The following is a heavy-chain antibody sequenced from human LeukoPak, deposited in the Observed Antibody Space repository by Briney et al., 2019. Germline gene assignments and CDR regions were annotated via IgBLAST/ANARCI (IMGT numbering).Heavy chain of an antibody. CDR1: GFTFSSYW. D-gene: IGHD3-10*01. V-gene: IGHV3-7*01. J-gene: IGHJ4*02. CDR2: VKQDGSEK. Sequence: PGGSLRLSCTASGFTFSSYWMSWVRQAPGKGLDWVASVKQDGSEKYYVDSVKGRFTISRDNAKNSLYLQMNSLRAEDTAVYYCARARGAPDCWGQGTLVTVSS. CDR3: ARARGAPDC.